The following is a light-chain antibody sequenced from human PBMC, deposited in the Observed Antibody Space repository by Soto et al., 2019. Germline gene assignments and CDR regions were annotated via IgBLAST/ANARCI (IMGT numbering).Light chain of an antibody. J-gene: IGKJ4*01. Sequence: DIQMTQSPSSVSASIGDTVTITCRASQDISTLLAWYQQKPGKAPKLLIYGASTLESGVPSRFSGRGSGTDFTLTISSLQPEDFATYFCQQADIFPLTFGGGTKVEMK. V-gene: IGKV1D-12*01. CDR2: GAS. CDR1: QDISTL. CDR3: QQADIFPLT.